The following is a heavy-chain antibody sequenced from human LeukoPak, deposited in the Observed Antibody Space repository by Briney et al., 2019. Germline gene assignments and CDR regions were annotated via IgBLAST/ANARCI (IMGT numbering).Heavy chain of an antibody. CDR3: ARGGDYGGTYTGLR. D-gene: IGHD1-26*01. CDR2: ITASSTYI. J-gene: IGHJ4*02. Sequence: PGGSLRLSCAASGFSFSRSSMSWVRQAPGKGLEWVASITASSTYIYYADSVKGRFTISRDNAENSLFLQVNSLRAEDTAVYYCARGGDYGGTYTGLRWGQGTQVTVSS. V-gene: IGHV3-21*06. CDR1: GFSFSRSS.